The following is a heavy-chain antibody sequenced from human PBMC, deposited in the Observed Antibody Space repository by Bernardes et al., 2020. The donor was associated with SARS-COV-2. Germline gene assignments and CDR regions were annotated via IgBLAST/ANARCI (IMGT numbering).Heavy chain of an antibody. CDR1: GFTFSSYS. V-gene: IGHV3-48*01. CDR2: ISSSSSTI. J-gene: IGHJ4*02. D-gene: IGHD6-13*01. Sequence: GGSLGLSCAASGFTFSSYSMNWVRQAPGKGLEWVSYISSSSSTIYYADSVKGRFTISRDNAKNSLYLQMNSLRAEDTAVYYCARDKDEYSSSWDFDYWGQGTLVTVSS. CDR3: ARDKDEYSSSWDFDY.